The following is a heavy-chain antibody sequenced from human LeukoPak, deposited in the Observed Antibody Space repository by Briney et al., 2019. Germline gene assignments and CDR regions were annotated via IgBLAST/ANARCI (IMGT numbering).Heavy chain of an antibody. J-gene: IGHJ3*02. Sequence: GGSLRLSCAASGFTFSSHGMHWVRQAPGKALEWVAFISYNGIKKYADSVKGRFTISRDNSKNTLYLQMNGLRPEDTAVYYCARDPLDISRWANAFDIWGQGTMVTVSS. V-gene: IGHV3-30*03. CDR3: ARDPLDISRWANAFDI. CDR2: ISYNGIKK. CDR1: GFTFSSHG. D-gene: IGHD2-2*03.